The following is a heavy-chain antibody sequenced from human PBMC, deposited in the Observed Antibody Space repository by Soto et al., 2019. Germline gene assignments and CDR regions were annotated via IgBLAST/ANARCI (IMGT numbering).Heavy chain of an antibody. D-gene: IGHD3-10*01. V-gene: IGHV4-4*07. CDR2: IYTSGST. CDR3: ASGHYGSGSYYYYGMDV. J-gene: IGHJ6*02. Sequence: QVQLQESGPGLVKPSETLSLTCTVSGGSISSYYWSWIRQPAGKGLEWIGRIYTSGSTNYNPSLKSRVTMSVDTSKNQFSLKLSSVTAADTAVYYCASGHYGSGSYYYYGMDVWGQGTTVTVSS. CDR1: GGSISSYY.